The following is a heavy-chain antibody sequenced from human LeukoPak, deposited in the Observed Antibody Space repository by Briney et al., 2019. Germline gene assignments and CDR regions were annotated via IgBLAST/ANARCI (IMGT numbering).Heavy chain of an antibody. Sequence: ASVKVSCKASGYTFTGYYMHWVRQAPGQGLEWMGRIIPNSGGTNYEQKFQGRVTMTRDTSISTAYMELSRLRSDDTAVYYCARGGSSPGHYYYYMDGWGKGTTVTVSS. J-gene: IGHJ6*03. V-gene: IGHV1-2*06. CDR1: GYTFTGYY. D-gene: IGHD6-6*01. CDR3: ARGGSSPGHYYYYMDG. CDR2: IIPNSGGT.